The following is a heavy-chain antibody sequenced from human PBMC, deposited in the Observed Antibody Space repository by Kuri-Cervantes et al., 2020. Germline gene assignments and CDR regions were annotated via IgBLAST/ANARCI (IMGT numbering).Heavy chain of an antibody. Sequence: SETLSLTCTVSGGSISGYYWSWIRQPPGKGLEWIGYIYYSESTNYNPSLKSRVTISVDTSKNQFSLKLSSVTAADTAVYYCARRRIAVAGRGWFDPWGQGTLITVSS. D-gene: IGHD6-19*01. CDR3: ARRRIAVAGRGWFDP. J-gene: IGHJ5*02. V-gene: IGHV4-59*12. CDR2: IYYSEST. CDR1: GGSISGYY.